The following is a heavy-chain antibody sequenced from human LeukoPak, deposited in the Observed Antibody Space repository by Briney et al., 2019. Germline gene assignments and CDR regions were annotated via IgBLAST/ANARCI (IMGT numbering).Heavy chain of an antibody. CDR1: GFTFSTYW. D-gene: IGHD2-2*01. Sequence: GGSLRLSCAASGFTFSTYWMHWVRHAPGKGMVWVSHINTDGSSTTYVDSVKGRFTISRDNAKNTLYLQMNSLRAEDTAVYYCARALSHCSSTGCYVPFDPWGQGTLVTVSS. V-gene: IGHV3-74*01. J-gene: IGHJ5*02. CDR3: ARALSHCSSTGCYVPFDP. CDR2: INTDGSST.